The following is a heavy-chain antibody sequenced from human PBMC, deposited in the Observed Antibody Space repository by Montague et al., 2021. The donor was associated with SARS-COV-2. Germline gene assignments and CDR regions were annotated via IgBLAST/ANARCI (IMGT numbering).Heavy chain of an antibody. CDR1: GGSISSGGYY. Sequence: SETLSLTCTVSGGSISSGGYYWSWIRQHPGKGLEWIGYIYYSGSTYYNPSLKSRVTISVDTSKNQFSLKLSSVTAADTAVYYCARWGRITIFGVVMPWCCAFDIWGQGTMVTVSS. CDR2: IYYSGST. D-gene: IGHD3-3*01. J-gene: IGHJ3*02. V-gene: IGHV4-31*03. CDR3: ARWGRITIFGVVMPWCCAFDI.